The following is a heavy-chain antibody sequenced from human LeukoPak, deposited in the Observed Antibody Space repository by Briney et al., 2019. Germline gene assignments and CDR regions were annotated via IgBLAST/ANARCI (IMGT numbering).Heavy chain of an antibody. CDR3: ARLDYYGSGSYYHTFDY. J-gene: IGHJ4*02. CDR2: INPNSGGT. V-gene: IGHV1-2*02. D-gene: IGHD3-10*01. CDR1: GYTFTGYY. Sequence: ASVKVSCKASGYTFTGYYMHWVRQAPGQGLEWMGWINPNSGGTNYAQKFQGRVTMTRDTSISTAYMELSRLRSDDTAVYYRARLDYYGSGSYYHTFDYWGQGTLVTVSS.